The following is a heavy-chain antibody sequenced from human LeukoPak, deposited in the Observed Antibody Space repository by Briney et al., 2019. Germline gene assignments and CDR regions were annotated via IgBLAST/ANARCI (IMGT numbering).Heavy chain of an antibody. CDR1: GFTFSSYS. CDR3: ARDGGRADCDYMDV. D-gene: IGHD2-21*02. V-gene: IGHV3-48*01. CDR2: ISSSSSNT. Sequence: GGSLRLSWAAAGFTFSSYSMYWVRKAPGGGVGRGLYISSSSSNTYYADSVKGRFTISRDNAKDSLYVQMTSLRAEDTAVYYCARDGGRADCDYMDVWGKGTTVTVSS. J-gene: IGHJ6*03.